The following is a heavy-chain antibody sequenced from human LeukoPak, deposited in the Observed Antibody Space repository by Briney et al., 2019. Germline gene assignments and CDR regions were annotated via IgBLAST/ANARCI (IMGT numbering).Heavy chain of an antibody. CDR3: ARVRDYGDYNDAFDI. CDR1: GYTFTDYF. D-gene: IGHD4-17*01. J-gene: IGHJ3*02. CDR2: INPSIGST. Sequence: GASVKVSCKASGYTFTDYFVNWARQAPGQGLEWMGIINPSIGSTSYAQKFQGRVTMTRGTSTSTVHMEVTSLRSEDTAVYYCARVRDYGDYNDAFDIWGQGTMVTVSS. V-gene: IGHV1-46*01.